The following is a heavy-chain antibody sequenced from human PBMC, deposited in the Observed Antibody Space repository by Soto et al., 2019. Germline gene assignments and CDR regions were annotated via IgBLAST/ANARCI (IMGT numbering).Heavy chain of an antibody. D-gene: IGHD3-9*01. CDR1: GFKFSSYA. J-gene: IGHJ4*02. CDR2: SGSGGTT. V-gene: IGHV3-23*01. Sequence: EVQLLESGGGLVQPGGSLRLSCAASGFKFSSYAMSWVRQAPGKGLEWLSSSGSGGTTYYAASVKGRFTISRDNSKNTLYVQMNSLRAEDTAVYYCASQYYDSLTGYDQSLGHWGQGTLVTVSS. CDR3: ASQYYDSLTGYDQSLGH.